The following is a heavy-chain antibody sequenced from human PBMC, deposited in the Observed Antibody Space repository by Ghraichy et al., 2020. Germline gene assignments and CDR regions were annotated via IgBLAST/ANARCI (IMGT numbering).Heavy chain of an antibody. CDR1: GGSFSGYY. J-gene: IGHJ4*02. D-gene: IGHD6-13*01. V-gene: IGHV4-34*01. CDR2: INHSGST. CDR3: AKVGSSSFDY. Sequence: ETLSLTCAVYGGSFSGYYWSWIRQPPGKGLEWIGEINHSGSTNYNPSLKSRVTISVDTSKNQFSLKLSSVTAADTAVYYCAKVGSSSFDYWGQGTLVTVSS.